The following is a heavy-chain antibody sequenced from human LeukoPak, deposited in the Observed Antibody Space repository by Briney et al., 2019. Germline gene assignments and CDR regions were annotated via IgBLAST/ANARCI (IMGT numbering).Heavy chain of an antibody. V-gene: IGHV1-18*01. J-gene: IGHJ4*02. Sequence: GASVTVSFKASGYTFTSYGISWVRQAPGQGLEWMGWISAYNGNTNYTQKLQGRVTMTTDTSTSTAYMELRSLRSDDTAVYYCARVSFVPAAMLWTLDYWGQGTLVTVSS. CDR3: ARVSFVPAAMLWTLDY. D-gene: IGHD2-2*01. CDR1: GYTFTSYG. CDR2: ISAYNGNT.